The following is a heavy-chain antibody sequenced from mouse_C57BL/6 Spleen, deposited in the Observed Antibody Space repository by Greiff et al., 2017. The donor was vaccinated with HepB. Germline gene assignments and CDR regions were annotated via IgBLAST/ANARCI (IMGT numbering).Heavy chain of an antibody. CDR1: GFTFSSYT. D-gene: IGHD1-1*01. Sequence: VKLVESVVGLVKPGGSLKLSCAASGFTFSSYTMSWVRQTPEKRLEWVATISGGGGNTYYPDSVKGRFTISRDNTKNTRYLQMSSLRSEDTALYYCARSPIYYGLSGYFDVWGTGTTVTVSS. J-gene: IGHJ1*03. CDR2: ISGGGGNT. CDR3: ARSPIYYGLSGYFDV. V-gene: IGHV5-9*01.